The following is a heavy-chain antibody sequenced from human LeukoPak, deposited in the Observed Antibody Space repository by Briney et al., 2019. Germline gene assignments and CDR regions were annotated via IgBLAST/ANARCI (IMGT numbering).Heavy chain of an antibody. V-gene: IGHV3-49*03. J-gene: IGHJ6*02. CDR3: TREPTSSGWYFNYYYGMDV. Sequence: HPGGSLRLSCTASGFTFGDYAMSWFRQAPGKGLEWVGFIRSKAYGGTTEYAASVKGRFTISRDDSKSIAYLQMNSLKTEDTAVYYCTREPTSSGWYFNYYYGMDVWGQGTTVTVSS. D-gene: IGHD6-19*01. CDR1: GFTFGDYA. CDR2: IRSKAYGGTT.